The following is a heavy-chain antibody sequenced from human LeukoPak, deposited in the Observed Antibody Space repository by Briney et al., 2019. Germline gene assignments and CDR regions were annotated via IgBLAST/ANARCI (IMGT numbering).Heavy chain of an antibody. J-gene: IGHJ4*02. V-gene: IGHV2-5*08. CDR1: GGSISSYYW. CDR3: AHAPYSSGWPSPFDY. CDR2: IYWDDDK. D-gene: IGHD6-19*01. Sequence: TLSLTCTVSGGSISSYYWSWIRQPPGKALEWLALIYWDDDKRYSPSLKSRLTITKDTSKNQVVLTMTNMDPVDTATYYCAHAPYSSGWPSPFDYWGQGTLVTVSS.